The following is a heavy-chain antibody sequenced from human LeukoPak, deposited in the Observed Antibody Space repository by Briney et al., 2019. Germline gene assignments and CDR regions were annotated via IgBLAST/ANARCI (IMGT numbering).Heavy chain of an antibody. CDR3: ASEGIQLWI. Sequence: SETLSLTCSVSGASISSGSSYWGWIRQPPGKGLEWIGGVHFSGSTQYNPSLKSRVTISVDTSKNQFSLKLSSVTAADTAVYYCASEGIQLWIWGQGTLVTVSS. V-gene: IGHV4-39*07. CDR1: GASISSGSSY. J-gene: IGHJ4*02. CDR2: VHFSGST. D-gene: IGHD5-18*01.